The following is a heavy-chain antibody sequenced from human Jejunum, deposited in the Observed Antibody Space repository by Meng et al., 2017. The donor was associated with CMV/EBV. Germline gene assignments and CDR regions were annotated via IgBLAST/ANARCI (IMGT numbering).Heavy chain of an antibody. V-gene: IGHV3-11*01. D-gene: IGHD6-19*01. Sequence: SGFSIRDFYMTWIRQAPGKGLEWVSYISSSSNTMSYTDSVRGRFAISRDDAQNSLHLQMNSLRPEDTAMYYCARDSITVAGSPGFDYWGQGILVTVSS. CDR1: GFSIRDFY. CDR3: ARDSITVAGSPGFDY. CDR2: ISSSSNTM. J-gene: IGHJ4*02.